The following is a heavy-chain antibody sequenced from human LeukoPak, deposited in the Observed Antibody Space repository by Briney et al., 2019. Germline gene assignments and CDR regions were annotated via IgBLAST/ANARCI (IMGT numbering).Heavy chain of an antibody. D-gene: IGHD1-26*01. CDR2: INPSGGST. CDR1: GYTFTSYY. V-gene: IGHV1-46*01. J-gene: IGHJ5*02. Sequence: ASVKVSCKASGYTFTSYYMHWVRQAPGQGLEWMGIINPSGGSTSYAQKFQGRVTMTRDTSTSTVYMELSSLRSEDTAVYYCARVPAPYPSGSYENWFGPWGQGTLVTVSS. CDR3: ARVPAPYPSGSYENWFGP.